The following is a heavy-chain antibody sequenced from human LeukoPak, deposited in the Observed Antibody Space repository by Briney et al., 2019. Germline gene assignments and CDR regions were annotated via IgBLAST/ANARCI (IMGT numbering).Heavy chain of an antibody. D-gene: IGHD4-17*01. Sequence: PSETQSLTCTVSGDSMRSDSYFWSWIRQPAGKGLEWIGRSYSSGNTYYNPSLESRVTISLDTPRNQFSLKVSSVTAADTAVYYCATARADYGDYNSFYYMDVWGKGTTVTVSS. V-gene: IGHV4-61*02. CDR2: SYSSGNT. CDR1: GDSMRSDSYF. CDR3: ATARADYGDYNSFYYMDV. J-gene: IGHJ6*03.